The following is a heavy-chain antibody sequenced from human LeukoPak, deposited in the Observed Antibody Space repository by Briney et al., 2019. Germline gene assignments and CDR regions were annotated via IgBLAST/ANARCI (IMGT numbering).Heavy chain of an antibody. CDR1: GFTLSSFE. CDR2: ITSGGTTT. J-gene: IGHJ6*03. Sequence: GGSLRLSCAGSGFTLSSFEMHWVRQAPGKGLEWISFITSGGTTTFYADSVKGRFTISRDNAKNLLYLQMNSLRAEDTAVYYCAKDQTSYYDSSDYRYYYYYMDVWGKGTTVTISS. D-gene: IGHD3-22*01. CDR3: AKDQTSYYDSSDYRYYYYYMDV. V-gene: IGHV3-48*03.